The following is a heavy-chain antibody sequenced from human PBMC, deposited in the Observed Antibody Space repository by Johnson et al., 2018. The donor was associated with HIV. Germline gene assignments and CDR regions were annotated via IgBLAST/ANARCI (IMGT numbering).Heavy chain of an antibody. CDR1: GFIFDDYA. CDR3: VRGADDRSDAFDI. J-gene: IGHJ3*02. Sequence: VQLVESGGGLVQPGGSLRLSCAASGFIFDDYAMSWVRQAPGKGLEWVSGINWNGDNTGYADSVKGRFTISRDSAKNSLYLKMNSLRAEDPAVYYCVRGADDRSDAFDIWGQGTMVTVSS. V-gene: IGHV3-20*04. D-gene: IGHD3-22*01. CDR2: INWNGDNT.